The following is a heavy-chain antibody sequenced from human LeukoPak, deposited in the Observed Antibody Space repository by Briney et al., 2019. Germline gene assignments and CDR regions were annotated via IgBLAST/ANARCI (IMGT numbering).Heavy chain of an antibody. Sequence: RASVKVSCKASGYTFTSYDINWVRQATGQGLEWMGWMNPNSGNTGYAQKFQGRVTITRNTSISTAYMELSSLRSEDTAVYYCAREVVVYAMMGYYYYMDVWGKGTTVTVSS. CDR1: GYTFTSYD. D-gene: IGHD2-8*02. CDR3: AREVVVYAMMGYYYYMDV. J-gene: IGHJ6*03. CDR2: MNPNSGNT. V-gene: IGHV1-8*01.